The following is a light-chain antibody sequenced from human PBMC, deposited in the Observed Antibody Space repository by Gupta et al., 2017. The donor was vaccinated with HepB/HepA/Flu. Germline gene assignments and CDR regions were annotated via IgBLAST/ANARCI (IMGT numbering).Light chain of an antibody. CDR3: QQHHHLLT. Sequence: DIQMTQSPSSLSASVGDRVTITCQASQDISNYLNWYQQKPGKAPKLLIFDAYHLETGVPSRFSGSGSGTDFTFTISSLQAEDIGTYYWQQHHHLLTFGGGTKVEIK. CDR2: DAY. V-gene: IGKV1-33*01. J-gene: IGKJ4*01. CDR1: QDISNY.